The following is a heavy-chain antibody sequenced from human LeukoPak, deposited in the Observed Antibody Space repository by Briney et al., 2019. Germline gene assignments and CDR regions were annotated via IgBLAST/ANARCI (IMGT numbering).Heavy chain of an antibody. Sequence: SETLSLTCAVYGGSFSGYYWSWIRQPPGKGLEWIGEINHSGSTNYNPSLKSRVTISVDTSKNQFSLKLSSVTAATTAVYYCARTTTLPYYYYYYMDVWGKGTTVTVSS. CDR1: GGSFSGYY. V-gene: IGHV4-34*01. CDR3: ARTTTLPYYYYYYMDV. D-gene: IGHD1-1*01. J-gene: IGHJ6*03. CDR2: INHSGST.